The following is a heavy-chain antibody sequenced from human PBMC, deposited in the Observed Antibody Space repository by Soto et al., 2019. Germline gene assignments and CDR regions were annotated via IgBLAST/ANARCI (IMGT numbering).Heavy chain of an antibody. CDR3: ARGQDSSSWYTIYYYYGMDV. CDR1: GRYVSSGHYC. D-gene: IGHD6-13*01. V-gene: IGHV4-61*01. J-gene: IGHJ6*02. CDR2: VYYSGST. Sequence: PSVTLSLTCNVSGRYVSSGHYCLHWIRQPPRECPEWITYVYYSGSTDYNPSLKSRVTISVDTSKNQFSLKLSSVTAADTAVYYCARGQDSSSWYTIYYYYGMDVWGQGTTVNVSS.